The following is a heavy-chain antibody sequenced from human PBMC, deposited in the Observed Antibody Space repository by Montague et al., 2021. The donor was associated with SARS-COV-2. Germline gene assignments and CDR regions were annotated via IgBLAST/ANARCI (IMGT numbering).Heavy chain of an antibody. CDR3: ARGVVAAPPVVDY. V-gene: IGHV4-4*07. J-gene: IGHJ4*02. Sequence: ETLSLTCTVAGDSITYFYWDWIRQPAGNGLEWIGRISAGGGANYKPSLRGGVTMSMDTSKRQLSLKLNSVTAEDPAVYYCARGVVAAPPVVDYWGRGTLVTVSS. CDR1: GDSITYFY. D-gene: IGHD2-15*01. CDR2: ISAGGGA.